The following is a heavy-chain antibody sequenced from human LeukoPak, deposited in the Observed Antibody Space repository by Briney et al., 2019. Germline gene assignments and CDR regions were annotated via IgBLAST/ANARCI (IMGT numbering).Heavy chain of an antibody. Sequence: GESLKFPCQGSGDSSTSYWIGWLRQLPGRGLEWLGVFYPGGSDTRYSPSFQGPVTISADKSISTAYLQWSSLTASDTAMYYCARRPSPTFYDNSGSCYFDYWGQGTLVTVSS. CDR3: ARRPSPTFYDNSGSCYFDY. D-gene: IGHD3-22*01. CDR2: FYPGGSDT. J-gene: IGHJ4*02. CDR1: GDSSTSYW. V-gene: IGHV5-51*01.